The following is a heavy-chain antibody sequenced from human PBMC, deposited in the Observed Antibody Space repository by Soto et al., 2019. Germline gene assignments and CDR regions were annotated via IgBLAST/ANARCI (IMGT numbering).Heavy chain of an antibody. CDR1: GYTFASYW. Sequence: GESLKISCKGSGYTFASYWIGWVRQMPGKGLEWMGIIYPGDSNIKYSPSFQGQVTISADKSITTAYLQWSSLKASDTAMYYCAKLGNQRDFDYWGQGTLVTVSS. J-gene: IGHJ4*02. V-gene: IGHV5-51*01. CDR3: AKLGNQRDFDY. D-gene: IGHD1-1*01. CDR2: IYPGDSNI.